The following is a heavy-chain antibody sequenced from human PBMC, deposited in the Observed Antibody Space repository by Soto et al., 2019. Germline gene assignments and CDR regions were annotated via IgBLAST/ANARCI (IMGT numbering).Heavy chain of an antibody. J-gene: IGHJ4*02. Sequence: SETLSLTCTVSGGSVSSGIYYWSWIRQPPGKGLEWIGYIYYSGSTNYNPYLKSRVTISVDTSKNQFSLKLSSVTAADTAVYYCARDLGKYRSGWYPGPRGYFDYWGPGPMITVSS. D-gene: IGHD6-19*01. V-gene: IGHV4-61*01. CDR3: ARDLGKYRSGWYPGPRGYFDY. CDR2: IYYSGST. CDR1: GGSVSSGIYY.